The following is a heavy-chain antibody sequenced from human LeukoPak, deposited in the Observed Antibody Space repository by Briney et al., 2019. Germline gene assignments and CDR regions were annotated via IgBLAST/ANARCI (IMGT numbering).Heavy chain of an antibody. V-gene: IGHV2-70*04. D-gene: IGHD6-19*01. CDR2: IDWDDDK. Sequence: SGPALVKPTQTLTLTCTFSGFSLSTSGMRVSWIRQPPGKALEWLARIDWDDDKFYSTSLKTRLTISKDTSKNQVVLTMTNMDPVDTATYYCARISYSRGWYYFDYWGQGTLVTVSS. CDR1: GFSLSTSGMR. CDR3: ARISYSRGWYYFDY. J-gene: IGHJ4*02.